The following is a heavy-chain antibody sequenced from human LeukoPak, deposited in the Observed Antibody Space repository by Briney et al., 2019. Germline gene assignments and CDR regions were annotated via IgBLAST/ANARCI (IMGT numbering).Heavy chain of an antibody. D-gene: IGHD6-6*01. Sequence: SETLSLTCAVYGGSFSGYYWSWIRQPPGKGLEWIGEISHSGSTNYNPSLKSRVTISVDTSKNQFSLKLSSVTAADTAVYYCARLGTSSSGPIDYWGRGTLVTVSS. CDR3: ARLGTSSSGPIDY. V-gene: IGHV4-34*01. CDR2: ISHSGST. CDR1: GGSFSGYY. J-gene: IGHJ4*02.